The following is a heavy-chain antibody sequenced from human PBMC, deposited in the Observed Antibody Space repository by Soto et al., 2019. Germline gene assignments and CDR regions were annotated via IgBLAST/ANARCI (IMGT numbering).Heavy chain of an antibody. Sequence: GGSLRFSCAASGFTFSSYGMHWVRQAPGKGLEWVAVIWYDGSNKYYADSVKGRFTISRDNSKNTLYLQMNSLRAEDTAVYYCARGPGIAVAGTSDYYYYYGMDVWGQGTTVTVS. CDR1: GFTFSSYG. J-gene: IGHJ6*02. D-gene: IGHD6-19*01. V-gene: IGHV3-33*01. CDR2: IWYDGSNK. CDR3: ARGPGIAVAGTSDYYYYYGMDV.